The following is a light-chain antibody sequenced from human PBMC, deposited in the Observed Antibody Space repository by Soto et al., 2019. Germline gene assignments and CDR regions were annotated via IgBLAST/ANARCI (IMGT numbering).Light chain of an antibody. CDR2: EVT. CDR3: ISYTGSSTSYV. CDR1: SSDVGSYNH. V-gene: IGLV2-14*01. J-gene: IGLJ1*01. Sequence: QSALTQPASVSGSPGQSITISCSGTSSDVGSYNHVAWYQQFPGKTPKLIIYEVTYRPSGVSHRFSASKSGNTASLTISGLQAEDEADYYCISYTGSSTSYVFGTGTKVNVL.